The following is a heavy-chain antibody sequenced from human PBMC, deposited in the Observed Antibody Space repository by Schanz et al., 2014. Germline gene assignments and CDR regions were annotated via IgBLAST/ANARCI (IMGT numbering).Heavy chain of an antibody. CDR3: ARQGIGYQHGRYYYYMDV. CDR2: IYYSGDT. D-gene: IGHD2-2*01. CDR1: GGSISSYY. Sequence: QVQLQESGPGLAKPSETLSLTCTVSGGSISSYYWSWIRQPPGKGLEWIGYIYYSGDTNYNPSLKSRVTISVDTSKNQFSLNLISVTAADTAVYYCARQGIGYQHGRYYYYMDVWGRGTTVTVSS. V-gene: IGHV4-59*01. J-gene: IGHJ6*03.